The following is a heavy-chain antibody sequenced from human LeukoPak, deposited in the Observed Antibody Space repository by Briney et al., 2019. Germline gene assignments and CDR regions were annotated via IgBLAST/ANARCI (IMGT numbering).Heavy chain of an antibody. V-gene: IGHV3-48*03. CDR2: INHYGTIV. J-gene: IGHJ4*02. Sequence: GGSLRLSCAASGFTFSSSWMYWVRQAPGKGLEWISFINHYGTIVHYADSVRGRFATSRDNAKNSLYLQINNVGADDTAVYYCARDQDWAFDYWGQGTLVTVSS. CDR3: ARDQDWAFDY. D-gene: IGHD3/OR15-3a*01. CDR1: GFTFSSSW.